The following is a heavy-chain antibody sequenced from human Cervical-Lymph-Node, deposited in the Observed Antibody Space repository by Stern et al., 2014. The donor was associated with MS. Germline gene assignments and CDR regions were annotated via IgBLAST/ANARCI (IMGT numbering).Heavy chain of an antibody. CDR2: ISPYNGNI. CDR3: ARDKSRGWYAADR. D-gene: IGHD6-19*01. CDR1: GYIFTNYG. V-gene: IGHV1-18*01. J-gene: IGHJ4*02. Sequence: QVQLMQSGAEVKEPGASVKVSCRASGYIFTNYGITWVRQAPGQGLEWMGWISPYNGNINYAQKFQDRVTMITDSSTTTAYMELRSLRSDDTAVYFCARDKSRGWYAADRWGQGTRVTVSS.